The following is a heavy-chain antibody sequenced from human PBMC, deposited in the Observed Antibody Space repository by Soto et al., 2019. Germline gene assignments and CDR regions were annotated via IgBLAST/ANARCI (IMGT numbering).Heavy chain of an antibody. CDR3: ARGPQDSYGMAV. CDR2: INTGTAST. J-gene: IGHJ6*02. Sequence: QVQLVQSGAEVKKPGASVKVSCKASGYSFSDYTMHWVRRAPGQPPEWMARINTGTASTEYSQKFQGRVTITRDTSATTAYMDLSSLRSEDTAVYYCARGPQDSYGMAVWGQGTTVTVS. CDR1: GYSFSDYT. V-gene: IGHV1-3*04.